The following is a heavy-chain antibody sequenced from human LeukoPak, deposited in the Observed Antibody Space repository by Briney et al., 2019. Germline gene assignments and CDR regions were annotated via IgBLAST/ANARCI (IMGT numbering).Heavy chain of an antibody. J-gene: IGHJ5*02. CDR1: GGSFSGYY. V-gene: IGHV4-31*11. D-gene: IGHD3-10*01. CDR3: ARSYGSGSYNWFDP. CDR2: IYYSGST. Sequence: SETLSLTCAVYGGSFSGYYWSWIRQHPGKGLEWIGYIYYSGSTYYNPSLKSRVTISVDTSKNQFSPKLSSVTAADTAVYYCARSYGSGSYNWFDPWGQGTLVTVSS.